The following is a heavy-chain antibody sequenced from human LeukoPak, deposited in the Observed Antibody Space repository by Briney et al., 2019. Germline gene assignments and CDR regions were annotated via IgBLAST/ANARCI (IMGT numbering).Heavy chain of an antibody. Sequence: SGTLSLTCDVSGVSISSSDWWSWVRQPPGKGLEWIGEISHSGSTYYNPSLKSRVTISVDTSKNQFSLKLSSVTAADTAVYYCATSYDRSGYPPFQHWGQGTLVTVSS. J-gene: IGHJ1*01. CDR3: ATSYDRSGYPPFQH. CDR1: GVSISSSDW. CDR2: ISHSGST. D-gene: IGHD3-22*01. V-gene: IGHV4-4*02.